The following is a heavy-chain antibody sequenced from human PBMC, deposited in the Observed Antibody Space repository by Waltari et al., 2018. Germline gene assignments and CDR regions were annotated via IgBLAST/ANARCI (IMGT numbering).Heavy chain of an antibody. CDR2: SIPIFGTA. Sequence: QVQLVQSGAEVKKPGSSVKVSCKASGGTFSSYAISWVRQAPGQGLEWMGGSIPIFGTANYAQKFQGRVTITADESTSTAYMELSSLRSEDTAVYYCARGFLIAAAGYYYGMDVWGQGTTVTVSS. D-gene: IGHD6-13*01. CDR3: ARGFLIAAAGYYYGMDV. CDR1: GGTFSSYA. J-gene: IGHJ6*02. V-gene: IGHV1-69*01.